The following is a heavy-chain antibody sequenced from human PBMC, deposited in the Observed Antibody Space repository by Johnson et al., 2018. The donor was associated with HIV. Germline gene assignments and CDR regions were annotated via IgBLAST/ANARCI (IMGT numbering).Heavy chain of an antibody. CDR2: ISYDGSNK. J-gene: IGHJ3*02. Sequence: QVQLVESGGGVVQPGKSLTLSCVASGLSFSSYGMHWVRQAPGKGLEWVAVISYDGSNKYYADSVKGRFTISRDNSKNTLYLQMNSLRAEDTAVYYCAKVLWEGDAFDIWGQGTMVTVSS. CDR1: GLSFSSYG. D-gene: IGHD2-2*01. CDR3: AKVLWEGDAFDI. V-gene: IGHV3-30*18.